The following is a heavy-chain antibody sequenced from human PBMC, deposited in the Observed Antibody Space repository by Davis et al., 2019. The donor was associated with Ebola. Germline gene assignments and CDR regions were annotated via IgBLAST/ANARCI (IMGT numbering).Heavy chain of an antibody. J-gene: IGHJ5*02. CDR3: ARGRNWFDP. Sequence: PGGSLRLSCAASGFTVSSNYMSWVRQAPGKGREWVSGMSGSGGSTYYADSVKGRFTISRDNAKNSLYLQMNSLRDEDTAVYYCARGRNWFDPWGQGTLVTVSS. CDR1: GFTVSSNY. V-gene: IGHV3-48*02. CDR2: MSGSGGST.